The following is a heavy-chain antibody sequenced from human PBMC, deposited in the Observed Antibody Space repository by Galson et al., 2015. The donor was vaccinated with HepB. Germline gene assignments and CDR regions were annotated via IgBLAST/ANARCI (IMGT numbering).Heavy chain of an antibody. J-gene: IGHJ6*02. CDR2: IYPGDSDT. Sequence: QSGAEVKKPGESLKISCETSGYTFATYWIAWVRQMPGKGPEWMGSIYPGDSDTRYSPSFQGRVTISADKSISTAYLQWSSLRASDTAIYYCARGADYHGSGYYGMDVWGQGTTVTVSS. CDR1: GYTFATYW. CDR3: ARGADYHGSGYYGMDV. D-gene: IGHD3-10*01. V-gene: IGHV5-51*03.